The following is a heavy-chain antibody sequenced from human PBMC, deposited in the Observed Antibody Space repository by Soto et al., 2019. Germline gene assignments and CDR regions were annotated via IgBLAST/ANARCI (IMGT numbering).Heavy chain of an antibody. V-gene: IGHV4-30-4*01. Sequence: PSETLSLTCTVSGGSISSGYYYWSWIRQPPGKGLEWIGYIYYSGSTYYNPSLKSRVTISVDTSKNQFSLKLSSVTAADTAVYYCATIPGAPYDFDYWGQGTLVTVSS. D-gene: IGHD2-2*02. CDR3: ATIPGAPYDFDY. J-gene: IGHJ4*02. CDR2: IYYSGST. CDR1: GGSISSGYYY.